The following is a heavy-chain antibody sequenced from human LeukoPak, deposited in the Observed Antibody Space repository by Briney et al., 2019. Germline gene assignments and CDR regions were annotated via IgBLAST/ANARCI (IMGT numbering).Heavy chain of an antibody. Sequence: SEILSLTCTFSGGSISGYYWSWIRQPAGKGLEWVGRIYSTGTTSYNPSLKSRVTMSVDTSKNQLSLNLSSVSAADTAVYYCARGGPNWGAFDIWGQGTMVTVSA. CDR1: GGSISGYY. CDR2: IYSTGTT. CDR3: ARGGPNWGAFDI. V-gene: IGHV4-4*07. J-gene: IGHJ3*02. D-gene: IGHD7-27*01.